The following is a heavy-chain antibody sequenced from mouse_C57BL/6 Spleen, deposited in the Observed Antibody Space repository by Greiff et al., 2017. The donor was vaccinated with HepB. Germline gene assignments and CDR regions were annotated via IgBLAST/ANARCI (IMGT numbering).Heavy chain of an antibody. V-gene: IGHV14-3*01. CDR2: IDPANGNT. D-gene: IGHD2-4*01. J-gene: IGHJ2*01. Sequence: VHVKQSVAELVRPGASVKLSCTASGFNIKNTYMHWVKQRPEQGLEWIGRIDPANGNTKYAPKFQGKATITADTSSNTAYLQLSSLTSEDTAIYYCARRIYYDYDAGAVDYWGQGTTLTVSS. CDR3: ARRIYYDYDAGAVDY. CDR1: GFNIKNTY.